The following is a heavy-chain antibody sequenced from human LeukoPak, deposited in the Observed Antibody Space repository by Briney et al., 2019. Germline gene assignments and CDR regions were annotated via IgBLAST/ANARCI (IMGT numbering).Heavy chain of an antibody. CDR2: IYYSGST. CDR3: ARLGEPDTAVAFDY. Sequence: PSETLSLTCTVSGGSISSYYWSWIRQPPGKGLEWIGYIYYSGSTNYNPSLKSRVTISVDTSKNQFSLKLSSVTAADTAVYYCARLGEPDTAVAFDYWGQGTLVTVSS. D-gene: IGHD5-18*01. CDR1: GGSISSYY. V-gene: IGHV4-59*01. J-gene: IGHJ4*02.